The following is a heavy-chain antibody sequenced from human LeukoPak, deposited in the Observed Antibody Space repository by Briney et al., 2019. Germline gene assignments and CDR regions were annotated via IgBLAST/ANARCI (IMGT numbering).Heavy chain of an antibody. CDR1: GFTLSSYW. V-gene: IGHV3-7*03. J-gene: IGHJ4*02. D-gene: IGHD4-17*01. CDR3: ARDLNGYDLEGSPYGDYDYFDY. Sequence: PGGSLRLSCAASGFTLSSYWMSWVRQAPGKGVEGVANIKQDGSEKYYVDSVKGRFTISRDNAKNSLYLQMNSLRAEDTAVYYCARDLNGYDLEGSPYGDYDYFDYWGQGTLVTVSS. CDR2: IKQDGSEK.